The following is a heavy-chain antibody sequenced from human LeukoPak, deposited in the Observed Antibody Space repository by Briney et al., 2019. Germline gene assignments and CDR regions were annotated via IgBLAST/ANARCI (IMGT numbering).Heavy chain of an antibody. CDR2: ISYDGSNK. CDR3: ARAKQLDPFDY. V-gene: IGHV3-30-3*01. D-gene: IGHD6-6*01. Sequence: PGGSLRLSCAASGFTFSSYAMHWVRQAPGKGLEWVAVISYDGSNKYYADSVKGRFTISRDNSKNTLYLQMNSLRAEDTAVYYCARAKQLDPFDYWGQGTQVTVSS. J-gene: IGHJ4*02. CDR1: GFTFSSYA.